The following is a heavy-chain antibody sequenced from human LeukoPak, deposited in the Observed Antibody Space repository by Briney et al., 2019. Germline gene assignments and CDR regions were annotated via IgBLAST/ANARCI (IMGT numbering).Heavy chain of an antibody. J-gene: IGHJ6*02. D-gene: IGHD3-22*01. V-gene: IGHV4-4*02. CDR2: IYHSGST. CDR3: SLGYDSSGYYNSLDV. CDR1: GGSISDSNW. Sequence: SETLSLTCAVSGGSISDSNWWTWVRQPPGKGPEWIGEIYHSGSTNYNPSLRSQVTISIDKSKNQSSLKLSSVTAADTAVYYCSLGYDSSGYYNSLDVWGQGTTVTVSS.